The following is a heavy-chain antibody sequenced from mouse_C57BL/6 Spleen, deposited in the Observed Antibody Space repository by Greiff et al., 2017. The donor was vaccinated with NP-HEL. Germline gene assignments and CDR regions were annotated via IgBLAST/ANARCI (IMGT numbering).Heavy chain of an antibody. Sequence: VKLMESGAELARPGASVKLSCKASGYTFTSYGISWVKQRTGQGLEWIGEIYPRSGNTYYNEKFKGKATLTADKSSSTAYMELRSLTSEDSAVYFCASITTVVATRYYFDYWGQGTTLTVSS. V-gene: IGHV1-81*01. D-gene: IGHD1-1*01. CDR3: ASITTVVATRYYFDY. CDR1: GYTFTSYG. CDR2: IYPRSGNT. J-gene: IGHJ2*01.